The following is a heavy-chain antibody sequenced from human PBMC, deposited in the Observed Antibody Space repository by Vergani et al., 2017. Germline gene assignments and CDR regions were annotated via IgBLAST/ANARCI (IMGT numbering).Heavy chain of an antibody. CDR2: ISSSSSYI. CDR1: GFTFSSYA. V-gene: IGHV3-21*01. CDR3: ARDLRNPEGWDGDY. Sequence: EVQLLESGGGLVQPGGSLRLSCAASGFTFSSYAMSWVRQAPGKGLEWVSSISSSSSYIYYADSVKGRFTISRDNAKNSLYLQMNSLRAEDTAVYYCARDLRNPEGWDGDYWGQGTLVTVSS. D-gene: IGHD1-14*01. J-gene: IGHJ4*02.